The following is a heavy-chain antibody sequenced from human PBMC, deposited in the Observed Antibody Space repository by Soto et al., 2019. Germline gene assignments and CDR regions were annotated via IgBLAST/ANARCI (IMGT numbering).Heavy chain of an antibody. J-gene: IGHJ4*02. D-gene: IGHD3-22*01. Sequence: QVQLVESGGGVVQPGRSLRLSCAASGFTFSSYGMHWVRQAPGKGLEWVAVIWYDGSNKYYADSGKGRFTISRDNSKNTLYLQMNSLRAEDTAVYYCARESEYYYDSSGYYYTSWGQGTLVTVSS. V-gene: IGHV3-33*01. CDR3: ARESEYYYDSSGYYYTS. CDR2: IWYDGSNK. CDR1: GFTFSSYG.